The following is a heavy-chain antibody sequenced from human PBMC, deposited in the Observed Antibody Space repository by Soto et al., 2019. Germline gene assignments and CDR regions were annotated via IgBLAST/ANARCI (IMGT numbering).Heavy chain of an antibody. CDR2: ISSSSSTI. Sequence: PGGSLRLSCAASGFTFSSYSMNWVRQAPGKGLEWVSYISSSSSTIYYADSVKGRFTISRDNAKNSLYLQMNSLRDEDTAVYYCAREPRTATTAQTYGMDVWGQGTTVTVSS. J-gene: IGHJ6*02. CDR1: GFTFSSYS. CDR3: AREPRTATTAQTYGMDV. V-gene: IGHV3-48*02. D-gene: IGHD4-17*01.